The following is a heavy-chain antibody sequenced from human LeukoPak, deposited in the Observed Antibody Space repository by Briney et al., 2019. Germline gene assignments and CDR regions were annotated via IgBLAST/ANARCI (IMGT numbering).Heavy chain of an antibody. CDR1: GFTFSSYS. Sequence: GGSLRLSCAASGFTFSSYSMNWVRQAPGKGLEWVSSISSSSSYIYYADSVKGRFTISRDNAKNSLYLQMNSLRAEDTAVYFCIVVVVAARKSGRGLNYSDYWGQGTLVTVSS. D-gene: IGHD2-15*01. CDR2: ISSSSSYI. V-gene: IGHV3-21*01. CDR3: IVVVVAARKSGRGLNYSDY. J-gene: IGHJ4*02.